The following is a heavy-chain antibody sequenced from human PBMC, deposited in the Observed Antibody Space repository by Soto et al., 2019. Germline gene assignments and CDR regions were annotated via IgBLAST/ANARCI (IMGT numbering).Heavy chain of an antibody. D-gene: IGHD3-10*01. V-gene: IGHV3-74*01. CDR3: ARGDRGGFDL. CDR1: GFTFDYYW. CDR2: VHSDGSTT. J-gene: IGHJ3*01. Sequence: GGSLRLSCAASGFTFDYYWMHWVRQAPGKGLVWVSRVHSDGSTTTYADSVKVRFTISRDNARNTVSLQMSSLRAEDTAIYYCARGDRGGFDLWGHGTVVTVSS.